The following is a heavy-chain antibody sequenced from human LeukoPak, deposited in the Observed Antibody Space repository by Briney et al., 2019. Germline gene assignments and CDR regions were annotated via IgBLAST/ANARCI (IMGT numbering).Heavy chain of an antibody. J-gene: IGHJ3*02. CDR1: GGSFSGYY. D-gene: IGHD3-16*02. Sequence: SETLSLTCAVYGGSFSGYYWSWIRQPPGKGLEWIGEINHSGSTNYNPSLKSRVTISVDTSKNQFSLKLSSVTAADTAVYYCANQEYDYVWGSYRFGAFDIWGQGTMVTVSS. V-gene: IGHV4-34*01. CDR3: ANQEYDYVWGSYRFGAFDI. CDR2: INHSGST.